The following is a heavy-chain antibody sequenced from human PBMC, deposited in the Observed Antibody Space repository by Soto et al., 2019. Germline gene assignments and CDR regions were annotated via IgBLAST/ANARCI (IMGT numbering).Heavy chain of an antibody. J-gene: IGHJ6*02. Sequence: PSETLSLTCTVSGGSISSSSYYWGWIRQPPGKGLEWIGSIYYSGSTYYNPSLKSRVTISVDTSKNQFSLKLSSVTAADTAMYYCARMVRGVKRYYYYGMDVWGQGTTVTVSS. D-gene: IGHD3-10*01. CDR3: ARMVRGVKRYYYYGMDV. V-gene: IGHV4-39*01. CDR2: IYYSGST. CDR1: GGSISSSSYY.